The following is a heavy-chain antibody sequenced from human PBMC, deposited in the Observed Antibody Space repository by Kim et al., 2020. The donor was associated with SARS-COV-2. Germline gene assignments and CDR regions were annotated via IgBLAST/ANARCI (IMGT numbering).Heavy chain of an antibody. Sequence: GGSLRLSCAASGFTFSSYGMHWVCQAPGKGLEWVAVIWSDGSNKYYADSVKGRFTISRDNSQNMLYLQMNSLRAEDTAVYYCAKDTSYGSFFYYYGLDVWGQGTTVTVSS. CDR3: AKDTSYGSFFYYYGLDV. V-gene: IGHV3-33*06. J-gene: IGHJ6*02. CDR2: IWSDGSNK. D-gene: IGHD5-18*01. CDR1: GFTFSSYG.